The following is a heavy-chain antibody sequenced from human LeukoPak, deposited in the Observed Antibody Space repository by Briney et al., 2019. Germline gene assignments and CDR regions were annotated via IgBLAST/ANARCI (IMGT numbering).Heavy chain of an antibody. CDR3: TIIPNVILFTHYFEY. D-gene: IGHD2-21*01. Sequence: SVKVSCKASGGVFTTYAISWVRQAPGQGLEWMGRIIPFLGTTNYAQKFQGRVTITADEPTRTAYMELTYVRSDDTAVYYCTIIPNVILFTHYFEYWGQGTLVTVSS. CDR2: IIPFLGTT. J-gene: IGHJ4*02. CDR1: GGVFTTYA. V-gene: IGHV1-69*11.